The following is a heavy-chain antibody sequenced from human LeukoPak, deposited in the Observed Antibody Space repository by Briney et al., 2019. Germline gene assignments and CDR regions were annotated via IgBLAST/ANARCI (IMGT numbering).Heavy chain of an antibody. CDR2: ISPSGGST. V-gene: IGHV3-23*01. J-gene: IGHJ6*03. CDR1: GFTFTNSA. D-gene: IGHD1-26*01. Sequence: GGSLRLSCAASGFTFTNSAMRWVRQAPGKGLEWVSAISPSGGSTFHADSVKGRSTISRDNSENTVYLQMNSLRAEDTAVYYCAKVGGADPYYYMDVWGTGTTVTVSS. CDR3: AKVGGADPYYYMDV.